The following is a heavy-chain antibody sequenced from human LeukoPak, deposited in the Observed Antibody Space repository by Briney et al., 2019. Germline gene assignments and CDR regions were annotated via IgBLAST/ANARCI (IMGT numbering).Heavy chain of an antibody. CDR3: TTGGIKFDR. D-gene: IGHD5-24*01. CDR1: GFSFSGAW. CDR2: FKSRDDRGTI. J-gene: IGHJ5*02. V-gene: IGHV3-15*01. Sequence: GGSLRLSCAASGFSFSGAWMSWVRQGPGKGLEWVARFKSRDDRGTIDYGTPVRGRFIISRDDSRGMLYLQMNRLKIEDTGVYYCTTGGIKFDRWGQGTLVTVSS.